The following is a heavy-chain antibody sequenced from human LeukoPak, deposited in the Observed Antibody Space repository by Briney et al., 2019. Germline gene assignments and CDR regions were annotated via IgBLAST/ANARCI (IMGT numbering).Heavy chain of an antibody. D-gene: IGHD3-22*01. CDR1: GFTFSSYS. V-gene: IGHV3-7*01. CDR3: ARVTMMVGWDY. Sequence: GGSLRLSCAASGFTFSSYSMNWVRQAPGKGLEWVANIKQDGSEKYYVDSVKGRFTISRDNAKNSLYLQMNSLRAEDSAVYYCARVTMMVGWDYWGQGTLVTVSS. CDR2: IKQDGSEK. J-gene: IGHJ4*02.